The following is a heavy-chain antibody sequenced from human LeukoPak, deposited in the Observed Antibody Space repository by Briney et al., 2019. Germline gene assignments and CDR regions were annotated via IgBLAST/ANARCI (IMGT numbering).Heavy chain of an antibody. J-gene: IGHJ3*02. V-gene: IGHV4-4*07. D-gene: IGHD5-24*01. CDR3: ARAGDGYNLGDGFDI. CDR2: IHTSWTT. CDR1: GGSMSSYY. Sequence: SETLSLTCTVSGGSMSSYYWSFIRQPAGKGLEWIGRIHTSWTTYYNPSLKSRATISVDTSKNQFSLKLNSVTAADTAVYYCARAGDGYNLGDGFDIWGQGTMVTVSS.